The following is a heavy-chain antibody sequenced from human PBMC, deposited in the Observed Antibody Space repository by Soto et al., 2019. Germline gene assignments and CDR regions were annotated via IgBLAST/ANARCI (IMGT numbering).Heavy chain of an antibody. CDR3: ASARYSGSFSLDY. J-gene: IGHJ4*02. V-gene: IGHV3-53*01. CDR2: IYSGGST. D-gene: IGHD1-26*01. Sequence: PGGSLRLSCAASEFTVSSNYRSWIRQAPGKGLEWVSVIYSGGSTYYADSVKDRFTISRDNSKNTLYLQMNSLRAEDTAVYYCASARYSGSFSLDYWGQGTLVTVSS. CDR1: EFTVSSNY.